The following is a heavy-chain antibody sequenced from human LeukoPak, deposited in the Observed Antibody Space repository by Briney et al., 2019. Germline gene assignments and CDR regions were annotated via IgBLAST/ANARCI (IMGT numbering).Heavy chain of an antibody. V-gene: IGHV4-61*02. J-gene: IGHJ5*02. D-gene: IGHD3-3*01. CDR3: ARDLMIFGVVIMGGWFDP. Sequence: SQTLSLTCTVSGGSISSGSYYWSWIRQPAGKGLEWIGRIYTSGSTNYNPSLKSRVTISVDTSKNQFSLKLSSVTAADTAVYYCARDLMIFGVVIMGGWFDPWGQGTLVTVSS. CDR1: GGSISSGSYY. CDR2: IYTSGST.